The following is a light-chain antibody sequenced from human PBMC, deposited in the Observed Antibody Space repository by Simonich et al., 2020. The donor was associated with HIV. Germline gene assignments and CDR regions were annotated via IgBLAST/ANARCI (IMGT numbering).Light chain of an antibody. Sequence: EIVLTQSPGTLSLSPGERATLSCRASQSVSSSYLAWYQQKPGQAPRLLIYGASSRATGIPDRFSGSGSGTVFTLTISRLEPEDFAVYYCQHFGRSPWTFGQGTKLEIK. V-gene: IGKV3-20*01. CDR2: GAS. CDR1: QSVSSSY. J-gene: IGKJ1*01. CDR3: QHFGRSPWT.